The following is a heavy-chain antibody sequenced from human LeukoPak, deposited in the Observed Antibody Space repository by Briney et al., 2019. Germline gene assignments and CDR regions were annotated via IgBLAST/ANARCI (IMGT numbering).Heavy chain of an antibody. CDR3: ARQAGDFWGGYYSVSSRDYYYYYMDV. CDR1: GYTFTSYD. Sequence: EASVKVSCKASGYTFTSYDINWVRQATGQGLEWMGWMNPNSGNTGYAQKFQGRVTITRNTSISTAYMELSSLRSKDTAVYYCARQAGDFWGGYYSVSSRDYYYYYMDVWGKGTTVTVSS. D-gene: IGHD3-3*01. CDR2: MNPNSGNT. V-gene: IGHV1-8*03. J-gene: IGHJ6*03.